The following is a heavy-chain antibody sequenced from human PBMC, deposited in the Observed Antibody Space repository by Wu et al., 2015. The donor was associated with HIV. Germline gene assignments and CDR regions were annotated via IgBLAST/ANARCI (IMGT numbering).Heavy chain of an antibody. CDR1: GGTFNNYA. CDR2: VIPMFGVP. V-gene: IGHV1-69*15. J-gene: IGHJ4*02. CDR3: NRRQQLVDQ. Sequence: QVQLSQSGPEVRRPGSSVRISCKTLGGTFNNYAITWVRQAPGQGLEWVGRVIPMFGVPDYARRFQGRVTITADDSTRTVSLELRRLTSHDTALYFCNRRQQLVDQWGQGTLITVSS. D-gene: IGHD6-13*01.